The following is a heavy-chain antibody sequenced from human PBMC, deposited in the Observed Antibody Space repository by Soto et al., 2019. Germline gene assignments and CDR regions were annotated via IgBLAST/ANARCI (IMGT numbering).Heavy chain of an antibody. V-gene: IGHV3-23*01. Sequence: AGGSLRLSCAASGFTFSSYAMSWVRQAPGKGLEWVSAISGSVGSTYYADSVKGRFTISRDNSKNTLYLQMNSLRAEDTAVYYCAKDRQHLAKNSAFDYWGQGTLVTVSS. J-gene: IGHJ4*02. D-gene: IGHD1-7*01. CDR2: ISGSVGST. CDR3: AKDRQHLAKNSAFDY. CDR1: GFTFSSYA.